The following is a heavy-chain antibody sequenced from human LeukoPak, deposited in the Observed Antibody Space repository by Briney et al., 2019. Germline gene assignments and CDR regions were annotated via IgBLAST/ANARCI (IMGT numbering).Heavy chain of an antibody. CDR1: GFTFSSYA. Sequence: GGSLRLSCAAPGFTFSSYAMSWVRQAPGKGLDWVSYISSGSRTIFYAESVKGRFSISRDNAKNLLYLEMNSLRAEDTAVYYCVRESIRGTRDFDYWGQGTLVTVSS. J-gene: IGHJ4*02. CDR2: ISSGSRTI. V-gene: IGHV3-48*04. CDR3: VRESIRGTRDFDY. D-gene: IGHD2-21*01.